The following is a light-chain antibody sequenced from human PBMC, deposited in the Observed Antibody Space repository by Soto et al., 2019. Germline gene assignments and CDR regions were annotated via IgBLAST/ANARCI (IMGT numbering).Light chain of an antibody. CDR1: SSDVGGYNY. J-gene: IGLJ1*01. V-gene: IGLV2-14*03. CDR3: SSYTSSSTLYV. Sequence: QSALTQPASVSGSPGQSITISCTGTSSDVGGYNYVSWYQQHPGKAPKLMISDVSNRPSGVSDRFSGSKSGNTASLTISGLQAEDEADYYCSSYTSSSTLYVFGTGTKLIVL. CDR2: DVS.